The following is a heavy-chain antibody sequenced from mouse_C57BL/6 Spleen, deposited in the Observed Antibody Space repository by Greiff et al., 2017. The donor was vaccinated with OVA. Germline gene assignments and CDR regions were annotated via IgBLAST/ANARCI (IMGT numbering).Heavy chain of an antibody. J-gene: IGHJ2*01. Sequence: VKLMESGAELARPGASVKLSCKASGYTFTSYGISWVKQRTGQGLEWIGEIYPRSGNTYYNEKFKGKATLTADKSSSTAYMELRSLTSEDSAVYFCARRTTVVEDDYWGQGTTLTVSS. V-gene: IGHV1-81*01. CDR2: IYPRSGNT. CDR3: ARRTTVVEDDY. CDR1: GYTFTSYG. D-gene: IGHD1-1*01.